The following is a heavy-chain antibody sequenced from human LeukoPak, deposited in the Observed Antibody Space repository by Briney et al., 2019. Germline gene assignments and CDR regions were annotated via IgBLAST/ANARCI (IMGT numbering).Heavy chain of an antibody. Sequence: GGSLRLSCAASEFTFSNAWMSWVRQAPGKGLEWVGRIKSKTEGGTTDYAAPVKGRFTISRDNSKNTLDLQMNSLKTEDTAVYYCVRHNAARAFDIWGQGTMVIVSS. V-gene: IGHV3-15*01. J-gene: IGHJ3*02. D-gene: IGHD1-1*01. CDR3: VRHNAARAFDI. CDR1: EFTFSNAW. CDR2: IKSKTEGGTT.